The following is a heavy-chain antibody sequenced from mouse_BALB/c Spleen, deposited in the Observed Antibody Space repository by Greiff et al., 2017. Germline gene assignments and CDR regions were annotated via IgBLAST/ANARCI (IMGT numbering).Heavy chain of an antibody. CDR2: IYPGNGDT. Sequence: QVQLQQPGAELVKPGASVKMSCKASGYTFTSYNMHWVKQTPGQGLEWIGAIYPGNGDTSYNQKFKGKATLTADKSSSTAYMQLSSLTSEDSAVYYCARWLRGFDYWGQGTTLTVSS. CDR1: GYTFTSYN. CDR3: ARWLRGFDY. V-gene: IGHV1-12*01. D-gene: IGHD2-2*01. J-gene: IGHJ2*01.